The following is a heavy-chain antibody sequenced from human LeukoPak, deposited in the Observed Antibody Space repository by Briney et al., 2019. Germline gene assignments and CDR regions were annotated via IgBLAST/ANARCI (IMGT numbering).Heavy chain of an antibody. CDR1: GYSFTSYW. V-gene: IGHV5-51*01. CDR3: ARRRDLYSGSYYPFDY. CDR2: IYPGDSDA. Sequence: GESLKISCKGSGYSFTSYWSGWVRQMPGKGLKWMGIIYPGDSDARYSPSFQGQVTISADKSVSTAYLQWSSLKASDTAMYYCARRRDLYSGSYYPFDYWGQGTLVTVSS. D-gene: IGHD1-26*01. J-gene: IGHJ4*02.